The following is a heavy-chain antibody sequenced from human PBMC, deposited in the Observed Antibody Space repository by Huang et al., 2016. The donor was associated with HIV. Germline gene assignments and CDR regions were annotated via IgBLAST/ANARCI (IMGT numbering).Heavy chain of an antibody. CDR2: CEPEEGET. CDR3: ATVYRRFRNHDSGDYYFDY. CDR1: GSTLTELS. Sequence: QVQLVQSGAEVKKPGASVKVSCKVSGSTLTELSMHWVRQGTGKGLEWRGGCEPEEGETSYAQKFQGRGTMTEDTSTDTAYMELSSLRSEDTAVYYCATVYRRFRNHDSGDYYFDYWDQGTLVTVSS. D-gene: IGHD3-22*01. J-gene: IGHJ4*02. V-gene: IGHV1-24*01.